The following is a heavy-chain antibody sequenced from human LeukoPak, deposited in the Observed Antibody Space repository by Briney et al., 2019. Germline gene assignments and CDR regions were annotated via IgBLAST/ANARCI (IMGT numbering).Heavy chain of an antibody. J-gene: IGHJ4*02. CDR2: IRSKANSYAT. Sequence: GGSLRLSCAASGFTFSGSAIHWVRQASGKGLEWVGRIRSKANSYATAYAASVKGRFTISRDNAKNSLYLQMNSLRAEDTAVYYCARDRGGTVINLDYWGQGTVVTVSS. CDR3: ARDRGGTVINLDY. D-gene: IGHD4-11*01. V-gene: IGHV3-73*01. CDR1: GFTFSGSA.